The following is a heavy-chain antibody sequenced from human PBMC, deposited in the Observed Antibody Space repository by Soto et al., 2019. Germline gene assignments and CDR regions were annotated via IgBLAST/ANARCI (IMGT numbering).Heavy chain of an antibody. D-gene: IGHD1-26*01. CDR2: IDPSDSYT. J-gene: IGHJ6*02. CDR1: GYSFTSYW. Sequence: GESLKISCKGSGYSFTSYWISWVRQMPGKGLEWMGRIDPSDSYTNYSPSFQGHVTISADKSISTAYLQWSSLKASDTAMYYCARRVVGATLQYYYYYGMDVWGQGTTVTVSS. V-gene: IGHV5-10-1*01. CDR3: ARRVVGATLQYYYYYGMDV.